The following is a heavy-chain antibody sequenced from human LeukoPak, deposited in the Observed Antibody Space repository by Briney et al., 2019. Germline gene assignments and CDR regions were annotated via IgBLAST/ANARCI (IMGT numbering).Heavy chain of an antibody. CDR2: IYHTGST. D-gene: IGHD5-24*01. CDR1: GYSISSGNY. V-gene: IGHV4-38-2*02. CDR3: ARDKAPLGPAQYNWFDP. Sequence: PSETLSLTCAVSGYSISSGNYWGWIRHPPGKGLEWIGSIYHTGSTYYNPSLKSRVTISVDTSKNQSSLKLNSVTAADTAVHYCARDKAPLGPAQYNWFDPWGQGTLVTVSS. J-gene: IGHJ5*02.